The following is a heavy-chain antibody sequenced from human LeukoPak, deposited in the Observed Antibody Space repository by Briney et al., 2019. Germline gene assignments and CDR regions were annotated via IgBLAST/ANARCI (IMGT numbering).Heavy chain of an antibody. Sequence: SETLSLTCTVSGGSISSCYWSWIRQPPGKGLEWIGYKYYTGSTNYNPSLKSRVTISVDTSKNQFSLKLSSVTAADTAVYYCASADYNDYVFYSWGQGTLVTVSS. CDR2: KYYTGST. CDR3: ASADYNDYVFYS. V-gene: IGHV4-59*01. J-gene: IGHJ4*02. D-gene: IGHD4-11*01. CDR1: GGSISSCY.